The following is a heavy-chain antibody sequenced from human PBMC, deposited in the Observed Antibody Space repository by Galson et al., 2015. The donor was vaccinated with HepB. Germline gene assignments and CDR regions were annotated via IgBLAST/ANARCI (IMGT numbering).Heavy chain of an antibody. CDR1: GYTFTSYG. Sequence: VSCKASGYTFTSYGISWVRQAPGQGLEWMGWISAYNGNTNYAQKLQGRVTMTTDTSTSTAYMELRSLRSDDTAVYYCASGRIAAAGTENDYWGQGTLVTVSS. J-gene: IGHJ4*02. V-gene: IGHV1-18*01. CDR2: ISAYNGNT. D-gene: IGHD6-13*01. CDR3: ASGRIAAAGTENDY.